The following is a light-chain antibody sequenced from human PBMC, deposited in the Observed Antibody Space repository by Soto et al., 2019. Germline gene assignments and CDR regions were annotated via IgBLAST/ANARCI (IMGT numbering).Light chain of an antibody. CDR1: SSDIGAYGY. CDR2: DVN. V-gene: IGLV2-14*01. CDR3: SSYTIVSTNVL. Sequence: QSALTQPASVSGSPGQSSTISCTGTSSDIGAYGYVSWYQQHPAKAPKLIIYDVNDRPSGVSDRFSGSKSGNTASLTISGLQAEDDADYFCSSYTIVSTNVLFGGGTQLTVL. J-gene: IGLJ3*02.